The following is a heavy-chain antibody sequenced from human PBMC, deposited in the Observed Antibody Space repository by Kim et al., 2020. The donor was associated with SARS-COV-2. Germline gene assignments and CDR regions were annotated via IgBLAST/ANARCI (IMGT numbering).Heavy chain of an antibody. CDR3: ARDRYFEF. J-gene: IGHJ4*02. V-gene: IGHV3-7*01. Sequence: GGSLRLSCAGSGFTFGIHRMSWVRQAPGKGLEWVANIKEDGTEKHYVDSVKGRFTISRDNAKNSLYLQMDSLRAGDTAVYYCARDRYFEFWCQGTPV. CDR2: IKEDGTEK. CDR1: GFTFGIHR.